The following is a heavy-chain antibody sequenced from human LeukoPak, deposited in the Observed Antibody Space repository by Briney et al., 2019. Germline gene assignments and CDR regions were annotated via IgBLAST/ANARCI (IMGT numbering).Heavy chain of an antibody. V-gene: IGHV4-39*01. J-gene: IGHJ4*02. CDR1: GASISSTSYY. Sequence: SETLSLTCTVSGASISSTSYYWGWIRQPPGKGLEWIGSTYYRGTTYYNPSLKSRVTISVDTSKNQFSLQLTSVTAADTAVYYCARETRFSSSWYEGYWGQGTLVTVSS. CDR2: TYYRGTT. CDR3: ARETRFSSSWYEGY. D-gene: IGHD6-13*01.